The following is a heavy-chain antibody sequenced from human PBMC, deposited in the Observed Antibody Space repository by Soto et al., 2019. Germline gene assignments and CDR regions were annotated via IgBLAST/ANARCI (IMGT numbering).Heavy chain of an antibody. V-gene: IGHV4-31*03. D-gene: IGHD4-17*01. Sequence: SETLSLTCTVSGGSISSGGYYWSWIRQHPGKGLEWIGYIYYSGSTYYNPSLKSRVTISVDTSKNQFSLKLSSVTAADTAVYYCARDRSATVTLDAWGQGTLVTVSS. CDR1: GGSISSGGYY. CDR2: IYYSGST. CDR3: ARDRSATVTLDA. J-gene: IGHJ5*02.